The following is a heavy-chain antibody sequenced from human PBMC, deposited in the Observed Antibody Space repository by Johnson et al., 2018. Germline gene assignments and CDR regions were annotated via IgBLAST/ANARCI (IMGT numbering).Heavy chain of an antibody. J-gene: IGHJ6*03. V-gene: IGHV1-3*01. CDR3: ARGFDYYYMDV. CDR1: GYTFTKYA. CDR2: INAGNGNT. Sequence: QVQLVQSGAEVKKPGASVKVSCKASGYTFTKYAMHWVRQAPGQRLEWLGWINAGNGNTKYSQKFQGRVTITRAKSASTAYMELSSLRSEDTAVYYWARGFDYYYMDVWGKGTTVTVSS.